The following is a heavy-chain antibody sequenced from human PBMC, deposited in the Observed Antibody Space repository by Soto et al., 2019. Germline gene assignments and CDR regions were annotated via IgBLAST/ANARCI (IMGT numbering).Heavy chain of an antibody. J-gene: IGHJ4*02. Sequence: SETLSLTCTVSGGSISSYYWSWIRQPPGKGLEWIGYIYYSGSANYNPSLKSRVTISVDTSKNQFSLKLSSVTAADTAVYYCARVGMVRGAYYFDYWGQGTLVTVFS. CDR1: GGSISSYY. V-gene: IGHV4-59*01. CDR3: ARVGMVRGAYYFDY. D-gene: IGHD3-10*01. CDR2: IYYSGSA.